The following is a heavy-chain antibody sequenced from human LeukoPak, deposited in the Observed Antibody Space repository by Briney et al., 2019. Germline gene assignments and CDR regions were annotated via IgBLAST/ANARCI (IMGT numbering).Heavy chain of an antibody. Sequence: GGSLRLSCAASGFTFSSYSMNWVRQAPGKGLEGVSSISSSSSYIYYADSVKGRFTISRDNAKNSLYLQMNSLRAEDTAVYYCARDPSSSWHLGPYYFDYWGQGTLVTVSS. CDR2: ISSSSSYI. J-gene: IGHJ4*02. D-gene: IGHD6-13*01. V-gene: IGHV3-21*01. CDR3: ARDPSSSWHLGPYYFDY. CDR1: GFTFSSYS.